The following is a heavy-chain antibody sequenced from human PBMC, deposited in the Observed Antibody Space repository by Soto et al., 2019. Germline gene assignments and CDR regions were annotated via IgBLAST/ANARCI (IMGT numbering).Heavy chain of an antibody. V-gene: IGHV5-10-1*01. CDR3: ASELAYCGGDCYGWFDP. CDR2: IDPSDSYT. J-gene: IGHJ5*02. D-gene: IGHD2-21*02. Sequence: EVQLVQSGAEVKKPGESLRFSCKGSGYSFTSYWISWVRQMPGKGLEWMGRIDPSDSYTNYSPSFQGHVTISADKSISTAYLQWSSLKASDTAMYYCASELAYCGGDCYGWFDPWGQGTLVTVSS. CDR1: GYSFTSYW.